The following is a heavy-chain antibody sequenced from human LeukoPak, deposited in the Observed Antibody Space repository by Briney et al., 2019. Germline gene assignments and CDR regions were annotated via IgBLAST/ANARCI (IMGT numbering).Heavy chain of an antibody. CDR3: ARGEWLRSWFAY. J-gene: IGHJ4*02. CDR1: GGSFSGYY. CDR2: INHSGST. Sequence: SETLSLTCAVYGGSFSGYYWSWIRQPPGKGLEWIGEINHSGSTNYNLSLKSRVTISVDTSKNQSSLKLSSVTAADTAVYYCARGEWLRSWFAYWGQGTLVTVSS. D-gene: IGHD5-12*01. V-gene: IGHV4-34*01.